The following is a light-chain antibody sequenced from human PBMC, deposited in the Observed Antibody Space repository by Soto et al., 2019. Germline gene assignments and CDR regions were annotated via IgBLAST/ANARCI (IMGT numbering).Light chain of an antibody. V-gene: IGLV2-14*01. J-gene: IGLJ1*01. Sequence: QSVLTQPPSASGSPGQSVTISCTGTSSDVGGYNYVSWYQQHPGKAPRLMIYEVSNRPSGVSYRFSGSKSGNTASLTISGLQAEDEADYYCSSYTSSSTHYVFGTGTKVTVL. CDR1: SSDVGGYNY. CDR2: EVS. CDR3: SSYTSSSTHYV.